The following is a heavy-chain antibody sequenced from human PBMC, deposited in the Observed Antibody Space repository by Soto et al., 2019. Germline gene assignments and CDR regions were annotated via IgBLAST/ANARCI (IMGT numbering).Heavy chain of an antibody. Sequence: PGGSLRLSCTASGFTFSSYAMSWVRQAPGKGLQWVSATSGSGGYTYYADSVKGRFTISRDNPKNTLYLQMNSLRAEDTAVYYCAKVSIVGVVMTNFDYWGQGTLVTVSS. D-gene: IGHD3-3*01. J-gene: IGHJ4*02. CDR1: GFTFSSYA. CDR3: AKVSIVGVVMTNFDY. CDR2: TSGSGGYT. V-gene: IGHV3-23*01.